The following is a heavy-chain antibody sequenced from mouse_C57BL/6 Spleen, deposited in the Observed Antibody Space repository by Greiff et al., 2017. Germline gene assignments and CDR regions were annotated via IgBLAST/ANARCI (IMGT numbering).Heavy chain of an antibody. D-gene: IGHD1-1*01. CDR2: INYDGSST. J-gene: IGHJ1*03. V-gene: IGHV5-16*01. CDR1: GFTFSDYY. CDR3: ARGPPYGSSFFWYFDV. Sequence: EVQRVESEGGLVQPGSSMKLSCTASGFTFSDYYMAWVRQVPEKGLEWVANINYDGSSTYYLDSLKSRFIISRDNAKNILYLQMSSLKSEDTATYYCARGPPYGSSFFWYFDVWGTGTTVTVSS.